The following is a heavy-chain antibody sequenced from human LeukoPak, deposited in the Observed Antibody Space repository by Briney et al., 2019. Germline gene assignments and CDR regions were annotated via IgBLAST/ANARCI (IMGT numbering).Heavy chain of an antibody. D-gene: IGHD1-26*01. Sequence: EASVKVSCKASGGTFSSYAISWVRQAPGQGLEWMGGIIPIFGTANYAQKFQGRVTITADESTSTAYMELSSLRSEDTAVYYCARVGSGSGSYRFDYWGQGTLVTVSS. V-gene: IGHV1-69*13. J-gene: IGHJ4*02. CDR1: GGTFSSYA. CDR3: ARVGSGSGSYRFDY. CDR2: IIPIFGTA.